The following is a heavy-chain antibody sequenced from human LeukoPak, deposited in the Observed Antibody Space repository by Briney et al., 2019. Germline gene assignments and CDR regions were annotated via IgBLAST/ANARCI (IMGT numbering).Heavy chain of an antibody. Sequence: PGGSLRLSCAASGFTFSSYWMHWVRQAPGKGLVWDSRINSDGSSTSYADSVKGRFTISRDNAKNTLYLQMNSLRAEDTAVYYCARGWGVVVATNYYYGMDVWGQGTTVTVSS. V-gene: IGHV3-74*01. CDR1: GFTFSSYW. J-gene: IGHJ6*02. D-gene: IGHD2-15*01. CDR3: ARGWGVVVATNYYYGMDV. CDR2: INSDGSST.